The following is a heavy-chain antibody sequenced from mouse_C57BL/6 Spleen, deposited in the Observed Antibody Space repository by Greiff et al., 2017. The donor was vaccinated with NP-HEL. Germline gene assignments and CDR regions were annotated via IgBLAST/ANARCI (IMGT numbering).Heavy chain of an antibody. CDR1: GYTFTSYW. J-gene: IGHJ3*01. CDR3: ARQLRRGPFAY. Sequence: VQLQQSGAELVRPGSSVKLSCKASGYTFTSYWMHWVKQRPIQGLEWIGNIDPSDSETHYNQKFKDKATLTVDKSSSTAYMQLSSLTSEDSAVYYCARQLRRGPFAYWGQGTLVTVSA. D-gene: IGHD3-2*02. CDR2: IDPSDSET. V-gene: IGHV1-52*01.